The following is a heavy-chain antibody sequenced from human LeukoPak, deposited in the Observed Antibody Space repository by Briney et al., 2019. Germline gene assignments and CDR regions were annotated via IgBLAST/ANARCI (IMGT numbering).Heavy chain of an antibody. CDR3: RAATSHLNYYYDY. J-gene: IGHJ4*02. V-gene: IGHV3-30*03. CDR2: ISSDGTNK. D-gene: IGHD3-22*01. Sequence: GGTLRLSCAASRFTFSIFGMHWVRQAPGRGLEEWAVISSDGTNKYYADSVRSRFTIARDISKDQLYLHMRTVTIADTAVYLCRAATSHLNYYYDYWGQGTLVTVSS. CDR1: RFTFSIFG.